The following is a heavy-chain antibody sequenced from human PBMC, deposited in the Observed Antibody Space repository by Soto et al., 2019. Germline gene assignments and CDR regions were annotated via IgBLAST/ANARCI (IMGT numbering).Heavy chain of an antibody. D-gene: IGHD4-4*01. CDR3: AKLQPPGWIDA. CDR1: GDSVTRANAY. Sequence: QVRLQESGPGLVKPSETLSLTCSVSGDSVTRANAYWIWLRQAPGKGLEWIGYLYNSGRTNYTPSLRSRVSLSLDTAKNQFAVNLTAVASADSARSYCAKLQPPGWIDAWGHGTLVT. CDR2: LYNSGRT. J-gene: IGHJ5*01. V-gene: IGHV4-61*01.